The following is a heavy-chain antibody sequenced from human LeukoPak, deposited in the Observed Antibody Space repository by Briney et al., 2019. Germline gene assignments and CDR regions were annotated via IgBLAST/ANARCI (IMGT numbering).Heavy chain of an antibody. CDR1: GDLVSSNSAA. CDR3: ARDLASSFSYYYYMDV. CDR2: TFYRSKWYN. Sequence: SQTLSLTCAISGDLVSSNSAAWNWIRQSPSRGLEWLGRTFYRSKWYNDYAVSVKSRVTINPDTSKNQFSLQLNSVTPEDTAVYYCARDLASSFSYYYYMDVWGKGTPVTVSS. J-gene: IGHJ6*03. V-gene: IGHV6-1*01.